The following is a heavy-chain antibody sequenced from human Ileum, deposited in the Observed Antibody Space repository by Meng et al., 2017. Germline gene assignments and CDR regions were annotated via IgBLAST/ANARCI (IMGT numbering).Heavy chain of an antibody. V-gene: IGHV4-4*02. CDR2: IYLAGSP. CDR3: VRHGGKYFDS. D-gene: IGHD2-15*01. Sequence: QLVLQESGAVLGEASGTLSLTCTVSGGYISSSFYWSWVRQSPGKGLEWIGQIYLAGSPNYNPSLESRVTISVDKSKNQFSLRLTSVTAADTAIFYCVRHGGKYFDSWGQGTLVTVSS. CDR1: GGYISSSFY. J-gene: IGHJ4*02.